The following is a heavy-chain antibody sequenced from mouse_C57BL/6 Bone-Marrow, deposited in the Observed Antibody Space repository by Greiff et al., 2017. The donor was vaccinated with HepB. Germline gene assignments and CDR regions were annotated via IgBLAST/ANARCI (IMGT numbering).Heavy chain of an antibody. Sequence: EVKLVESGGGLVKPGGSLKLSCAASGFTFSSYAMSWVRQTPEKRLEWVATISDGGSYTYYPDNVKGRFTISRDNAKNNLYLQMSHLKSEDTAVYYCARVYGSSLYYFDYWGQGTTLTVSS. D-gene: IGHD1-1*01. CDR2: ISDGGSYT. CDR1: GFTFSSYA. CDR3: ARVYGSSLYYFDY. V-gene: IGHV5-4*03. J-gene: IGHJ2*01.